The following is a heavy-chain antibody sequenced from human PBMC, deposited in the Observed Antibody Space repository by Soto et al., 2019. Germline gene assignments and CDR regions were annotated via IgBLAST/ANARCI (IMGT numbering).Heavy chain of an antibody. D-gene: IGHD1-26*01. CDR1: GYTPTNYD. CDR2: ISAYNGNT. CDR3: ARALYRSGTYYAFGN. Sequence: QVPLVQSGAEVKKPGASVTVSCKTSGYTPTNYDIGWVRQAPGQGLEWMGWISAYNGNTHSAQKLQGRLTMTTDTSTRTAYMELRSLRSDDTAVYYCARALYRSGTYYAFGNWGQGTLVTVSS. V-gene: IGHV1-18*01. J-gene: IGHJ4*02.